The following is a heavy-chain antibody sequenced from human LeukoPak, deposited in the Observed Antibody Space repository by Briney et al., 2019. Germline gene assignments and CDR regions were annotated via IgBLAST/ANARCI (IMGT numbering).Heavy chain of an antibody. J-gene: IGHJ6*02. Sequence: PGRSLRLSCAASGFTFDDYAMLWVRQAPGKGLEWGSGISWNSGSIGYADSVKGRFTISRDNAKNSLYLQMNSLRAEDTALYYCAKVYGDYYYGMDVWGQGTTVTVSS. V-gene: IGHV3-9*01. D-gene: IGHD4-17*01. CDR1: GFTFDDYA. CDR2: ISWNSGSI. CDR3: AKVYGDYYYGMDV.